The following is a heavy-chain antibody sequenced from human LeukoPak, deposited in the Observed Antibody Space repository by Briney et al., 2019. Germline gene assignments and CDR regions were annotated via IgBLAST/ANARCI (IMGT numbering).Heavy chain of an antibody. CDR2: IPSSGDGT. CDR3: ARRTSGAFDF. CDR1: GFIFRNYA. J-gene: IGHJ4*02. D-gene: IGHD5-12*01. V-gene: IGHV3-23*01. Sequence: GGSLRLSCAASGFIFRNYAMTWVRQAPGKGLEWVSSIPSSGDGTYYADSVKGRFTISRDNSKNMLYLQMNSLRAEDTAVYYCARRTSGAFDFWDQGTLVTVSS.